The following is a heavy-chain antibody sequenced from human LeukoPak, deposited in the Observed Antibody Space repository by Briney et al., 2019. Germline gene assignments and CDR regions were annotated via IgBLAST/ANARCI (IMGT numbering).Heavy chain of an antibody. J-gene: IGHJ5*02. CDR1: GYTLTELS. D-gene: IGHD3-10*01. CDR3: ARCLSGSGSYFPFDP. Sequence: ASVKVSCKVSGYTLTELSMHWVRQAPGKGLEWMGGFDPEDGETIYAQKFQGRVTMTEDTSTDTAYMELRSLRSDDTAVYYCARCLSGSGSYFPFDPWGQGTLVTVSS. CDR2: FDPEDGET. V-gene: IGHV1-24*01.